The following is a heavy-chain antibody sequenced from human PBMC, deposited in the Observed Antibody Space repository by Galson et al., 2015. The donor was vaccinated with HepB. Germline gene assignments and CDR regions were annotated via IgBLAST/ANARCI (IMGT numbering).Heavy chain of an antibody. D-gene: IGHD2-15*01. Sequence: SLRLSCAASGFTFSSYSMNWVRQAPGKGLEWVSSISSSSSYIYYADSVKGRFTISRDNAKNSLYLQMNSLRAEDTAVYYCARELIAYYYGMDVWGQGTTVTVSS. V-gene: IGHV3-21*01. J-gene: IGHJ6*02. CDR3: ARELIAYYYGMDV. CDR2: ISSSSSYI. CDR1: GFTFSSYS.